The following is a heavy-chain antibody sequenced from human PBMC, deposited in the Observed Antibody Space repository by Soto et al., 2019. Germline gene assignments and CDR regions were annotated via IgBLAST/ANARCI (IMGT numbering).Heavy chain of an antibody. CDR3: ARERCSSTSCYKGPFYYYGMDV. J-gene: IGHJ6*04. CDR1: GYTFTTYG. CDR2: ISAYNGNT. Sequence: ASVKVSCKASGYTFTTYGISWVRQARGQGLEWMGWISAYNGNTNYAQKLQGRVTMTTDTSTSTAYMELRSLRSDDTAVYYCARERCSSTSCYKGPFYYYGMDVWGKGTTGT. D-gene: IGHD2-2*02. V-gene: IGHV1-18*01.